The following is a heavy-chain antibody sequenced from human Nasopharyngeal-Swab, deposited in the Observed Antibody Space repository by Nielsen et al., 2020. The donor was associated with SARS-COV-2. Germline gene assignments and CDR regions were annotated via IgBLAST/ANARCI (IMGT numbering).Heavy chain of an antibody. CDR2: IDTRGTHS. CDR1: GFTFSSYG. CDR3: GRGHYGLDV. J-gene: IGHJ6*02. V-gene: IGHV3-21*05. Sequence: GGSLRLSCAASGFTFSSYGMHWIRQAPGKGLEWVSYIDTRGTHSNYADSAKGRFTISRDNAKNSLYLEMNSLRVEDTAVYYCGRGHYGLDVWGQGTTVIVSS.